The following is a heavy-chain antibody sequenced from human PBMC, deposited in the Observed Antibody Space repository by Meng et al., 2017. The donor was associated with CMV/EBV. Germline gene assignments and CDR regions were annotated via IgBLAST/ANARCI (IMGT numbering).Heavy chain of an antibody. CDR2: INPNSGGT. J-gene: IGHJ6*02. V-gene: IGHV1-2*02. Sequence: ASVKVSCKASGYTFTGYYMHWVRQAPGQGLEWMGWINPNSGGTNYAQKFQGRVTMTRDTSISTACMELSRLRSDDTAVYYCAREFRVARTGGYHSYGMDVWGQGTTVTVSS. D-gene: IGHD2-8*02. CDR1: GYTFTGYY. CDR3: AREFRVARTGGYHSYGMDV.